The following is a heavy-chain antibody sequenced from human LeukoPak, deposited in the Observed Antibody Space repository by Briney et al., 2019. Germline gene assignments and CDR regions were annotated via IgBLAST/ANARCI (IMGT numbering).Heavy chain of an antibody. CDR3: ARDPYSNYYYYGMDV. V-gene: IGHV3-11*01. Sequence: GGSLRLSCAASGFTFSDYYMSWIRQAPGKGLEWVSYISSSGSTIYYADSVKGRFNISRDNAKNSLYLQMNSLRAEDTAVYYCARDPYSNYYYYGMDVWGQGTTVTVSS. D-gene: IGHD6-13*01. J-gene: IGHJ6*02. CDR1: GFTFSDYY. CDR2: ISSSGSTI.